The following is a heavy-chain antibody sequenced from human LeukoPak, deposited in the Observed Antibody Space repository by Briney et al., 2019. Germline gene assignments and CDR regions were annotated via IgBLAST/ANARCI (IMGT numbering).Heavy chain of an antibody. V-gene: IGHV3-9*01. J-gene: IGHJ4*02. CDR1: GFTFDDYA. Sequence: SGRSLRLSCAASGFTFDDYAMHWVRQAPGKGLEWVSGISWNSGSIGYADSEKGRFTISRDNAKNSLYLQMNSLRAEDTALYYCAKDTHATTVYYFDYWGQGTLVTVSS. CDR2: ISWNSGSI. D-gene: IGHD5-12*01. CDR3: AKDTHATTVYYFDY.